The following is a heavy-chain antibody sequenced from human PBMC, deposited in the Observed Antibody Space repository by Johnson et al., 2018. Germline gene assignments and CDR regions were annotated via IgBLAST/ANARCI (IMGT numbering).Heavy chain of an antibody. D-gene: IGHD3-10*01. Sequence: QVQLVESGGGVVQPGRSLRLSCAASGFSFSSYVMHWVRQAPGEGLEWVANIWSDGGNINYGDAVKGRFTISRDNSKNTLYLEMNSLRVEDTAVYYCASERGAGPPALCFDFWGRGTMVTVSS. CDR1: GFSFSSYV. V-gene: IGHV3-33*01. CDR2: IWSDGGNI. J-gene: IGHJ3*01. CDR3: ASERGAGPPALCFDF.